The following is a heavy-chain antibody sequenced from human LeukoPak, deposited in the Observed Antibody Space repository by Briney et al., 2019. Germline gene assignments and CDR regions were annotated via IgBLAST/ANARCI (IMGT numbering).Heavy chain of an antibody. CDR1: GFTFSSYA. CDR2: ISGSGGST. V-gene: IGHV3-23*01. Sequence: GGSLRLSCAASGFTFSSYAMSWVRQAPGKGLEWVSAISGSGGSTYYADSVKGRFTISRDNSKNTLYLQMNSLRAEDTAVYYCAKAGYYYDSSGYYLYYFDYWGQGTLSPSPQ. D-gene: IGHD3-22*01. J-gene: IGHJ4*02. CDR3: AKAGYYYDSSGYYLYYFDY.